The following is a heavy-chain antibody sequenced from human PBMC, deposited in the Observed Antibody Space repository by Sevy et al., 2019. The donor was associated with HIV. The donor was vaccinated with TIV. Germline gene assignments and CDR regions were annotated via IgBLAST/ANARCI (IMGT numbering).Heavy chain of an antibody. CDR2: IWYNGRNE. CDR3: ARGAFYWDSQNYYNPGPHFDS. V-gene: IGHV3-33*01. J-gene: IGHJ4*02. D-gene: IGHD3-10*01. Sequence: GGSLRLSCAASGFTFSHYAMHWVRQAPGKGLEWVAVIWYNGRNEYYGDSVKGRFTISRDNSKNTLFLQMSSLGAEDTAVYYCARGAFYWDSQNYYNPGPHFDSWGQGVLVTVSS. CDR1: GFTFSHYA.